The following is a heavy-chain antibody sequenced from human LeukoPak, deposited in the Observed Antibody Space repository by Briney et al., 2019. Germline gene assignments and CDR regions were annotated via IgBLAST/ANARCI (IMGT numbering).Heavy chain of an antibody. CDR3: ARDGDIVVVPAAISGMYYYYGMDV. V-gene: IGHV4-4*07. Sequence: SETLSLTCTVSGGSISSYYWSWIRQPAGQGLEWIGRIYTSGSTNYNPSLKSRVTMSADTSKNQFSLKLSSVTAADTAVYCCARDGDIVVVPAAISGMYYYYGMDVWGKGTTVTVSS. CDR1: GGSISSYY. CDR2: IYTSGST. J-gene: IGHJ6*04. D-gene: IGHD2-2*02.